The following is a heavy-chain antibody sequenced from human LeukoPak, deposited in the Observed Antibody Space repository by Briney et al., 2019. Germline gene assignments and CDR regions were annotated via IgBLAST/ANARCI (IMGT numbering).Heavy chain of an antibody. CDR3: ARLLVYNSGGEAFDY. D-gene: IGHD3-10*01. V-gene: IGHV3-30*03. CDR2: ISYDGSNE. Sequence: GRSLRLSCAAPGFTFSTYGMHWVRQAPDKGLGWVAVISYDGSNEYYADSVKGRFTISRDNSKNSLYLQMNSLRAEDTAVYYCARLLVYNSGGEAFDYWGPGTLVTVSS. J-gene: IGHJ4*02. CDR1: GFTFSTYG.